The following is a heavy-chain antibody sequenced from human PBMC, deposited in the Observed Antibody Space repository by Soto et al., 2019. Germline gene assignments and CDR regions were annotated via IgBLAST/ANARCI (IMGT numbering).Heavy chain of an antibody. Sequence: SGGSLRLSCAASGFPFGENAMSWVRQAPGKGLEWVSGISDSGATTYYADSVRGRFTISRDNSKNTLYLQMKSLRAEDSASYYCAKEDTSSGSLDHWGQGALVTVSS. CDR3: AKEDTSSGSLDH. CDR2: ISDSGATT. V-gene: IGHV3-23*01. J-gene: IGHJ4*02. CDR1: GFPFGENA. D-gene: IGHD6-19*01.